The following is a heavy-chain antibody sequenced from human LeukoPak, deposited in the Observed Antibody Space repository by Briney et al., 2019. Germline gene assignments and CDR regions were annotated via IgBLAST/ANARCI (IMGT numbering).Heavy chain of an antibody. CDR2: ISFSGSA. CDR3: ASAALGGWFAP. J-gene: IGHJ5*02. V-gene: IGHV4-59*01. Sequence: SETLSLTCTVSGGSINSFYWSWIRQSPGKGLEWIGYISFSGSATYNPSLKSRVTISVDTSKNQFSLNLTSVTAADTAFYYCASAALGGWFAPWGQGTLVTVSS. CDR1: GGSINSFY.